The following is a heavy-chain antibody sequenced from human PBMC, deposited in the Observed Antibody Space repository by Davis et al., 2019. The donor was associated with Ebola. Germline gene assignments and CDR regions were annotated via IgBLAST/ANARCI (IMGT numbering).Heavy chain of an antibody. CDR3: RIVVVPKSANDAFDI. CDR1: GYTFTSYY. V-gene: IGHV1-46*01. CDR2: INPSGGST. D-gene: IGHD2-2*01. Sequence: AASVKVSCKASGYTFTSYYMHWVRQAPGQGLEWMGIINPSGGSTSYAQKFQGRVTITRDTSASTAYMELSSLRSEDTAVYYCRIVVVPKSANDAFDIWGQGTMVTVSS. J-gene: IGHJ3*02.